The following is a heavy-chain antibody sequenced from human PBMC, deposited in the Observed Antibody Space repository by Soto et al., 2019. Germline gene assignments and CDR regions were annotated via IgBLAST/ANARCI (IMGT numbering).Heavy chain of an antibody. J-gene: IGHJ5*01. V-gene: IGHV4-30-4*01. CDR3: ARGRYCLTGICFPNWFDS. CDR2: IYKSATT. D-gene: IGHD2-15*01. CDR1: GYSISTVDYF. Sequence: QVQLLESGPGLVKPSQTLSLTCSVSGYSISTVDYFWAWIRQPPGQALEYIGYIYKSATTYYNPSFDSRVAVSLDTSKSQFSLNVTSVTAADTAVYFCARGRYCLTGICFPNWFDSWGQGTLVTVSS.